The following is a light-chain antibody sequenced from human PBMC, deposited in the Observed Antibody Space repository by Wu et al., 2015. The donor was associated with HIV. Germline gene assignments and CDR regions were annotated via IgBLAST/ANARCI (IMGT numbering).Light chain of an antibody. Sequence: MLMTQSPATLSVSPGDRATLSCRASKSVDSDIVWYQQKPGQAPKIIIYGASTRATGIPARFSGSGSGTEFTLTISSVQSEDFAVYICQQYNEWPAFGQGTKVE. J-gene: IGKJ1*01. CDR2: GAS. CDR3: QQYNEWPA. CDR1: KSVDSD. V-gene: IGKV3-15*01.